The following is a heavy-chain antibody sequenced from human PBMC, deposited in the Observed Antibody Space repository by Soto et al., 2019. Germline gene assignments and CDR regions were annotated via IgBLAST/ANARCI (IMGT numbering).Heavy chain of an antibody. D-gene: IGHD3-9*01. Sequence: PSETLSLTCTVSGGSVSSGSYYWSWIRQPPGKGLEWIGYIYYSGSTNYNPSLKSRVTISVDTSKNQFSLKLSSVTAADTAVYSCARMYYDIFTGYYNPERYFDYWGQGTLVTVSS. CDR1: GGSVSSGSYY. V-gene: IGHV4-61*01. CDR2: IYYSGST. J-gene: IGHJ4*02. CDR3: ARMYYDIFTGYYNPERYFDY.